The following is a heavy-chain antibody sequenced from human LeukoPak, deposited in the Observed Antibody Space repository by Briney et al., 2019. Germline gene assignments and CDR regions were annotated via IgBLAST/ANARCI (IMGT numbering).Heavy chain of an antibody. J-gene: IGHJ3*02. CDR2: VFYSGGT. V-gene: IGHV4-59*08. D-gene: IGHD2-21*01. Sequence: SETLSLTCTVSGGSITGYFWSWIRQPPGKGLEWIGYVFYSGGTLYNPSLNSRVTISVDTSKTQFSLKLTSVTAADTAVYYCARRKSSLANCGGGCYPGAFDIWGQGTMVTVSS. CDR1: GGSITGYF. CDR3: ARRKSSLANCGGGCYPGAFDI.